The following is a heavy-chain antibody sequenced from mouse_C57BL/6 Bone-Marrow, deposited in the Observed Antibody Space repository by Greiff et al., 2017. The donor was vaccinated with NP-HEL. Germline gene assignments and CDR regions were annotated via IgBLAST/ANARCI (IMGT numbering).Heavy chain of an antibody. D-gene: IGHD4-1*01. CDR2: IRNKANGYTT. CDR3: ARSNWDVYAMDY. CDR1: GFTFTDYY. J-gene: IGHJ4*01. Sequence: EVQRVESGGGLVQPGGSLSLSCAASGFTFTDYYMSWVRQPPGKALEWLGFIRNKANGYTTEYSASVKGRFTISRDNSQSILYLQMNALRAEDSATYYCARSNWDVYAMDYWGQGTSVTVSS. V-gene: IGHV7-3*01.